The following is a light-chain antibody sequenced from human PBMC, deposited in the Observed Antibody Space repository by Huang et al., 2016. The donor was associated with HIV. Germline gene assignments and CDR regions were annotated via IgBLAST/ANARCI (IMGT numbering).Light chain of an antibody. J-gene: IGKJ4*01. CDR2: ATS. CDR1: QCVRDK. V-gene: IGKV3-15*01. Sequence: EIVMTQSPDTLSVSPGERATLSCRASQCVRDKLAWYQQKPGQAPRRLLHATSTRAAGVPARFSGSGSGTEFTLTISSLQSEDCGVYYCQQYESWPPLTFGGGTKVEIK. CDR3: QQYESWPPLT.